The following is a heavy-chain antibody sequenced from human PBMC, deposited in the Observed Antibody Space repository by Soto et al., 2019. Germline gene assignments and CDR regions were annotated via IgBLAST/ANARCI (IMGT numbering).Heavy chain of an antibody. CDR2: ITPATGAA. CDR3: ARGGGVGVAGSAAFDM. V-gene: IGHV1-2*02. J-gene: IGHJ3*02. CDR1: GYPVTAYY. D-gene: IGHD3-3*01. Sequence: QLHLVQSGAVVKKPGASVTASCSASGYPVTAYYMHWVRQAPGRGLEWMGGITPATGAAKYTQTFQGRVTMTRDTSTSTVFMDLSGRTSEDTAVFYGARGGGVGVAGSAAFDMWGQGTVVTVSS.